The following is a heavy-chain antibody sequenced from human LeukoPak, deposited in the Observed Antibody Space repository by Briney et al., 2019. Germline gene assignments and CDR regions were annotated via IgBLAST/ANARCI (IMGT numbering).Heavy chain of an antibody. CDR3: ARNTLPKYSNYDRPLYYFDY. V-gene: IGHV4-59*01. CDR2: IYYSGST. Sequence: SETLSLTCTVSGGSISSYYWSWIRQPPGKGLEWIGYIYYSGSTNYNPSLKSRVTISVDTSKNQFSLKLSSVTAADTAVYYCARNTLPKYSNYDRPLYYFDYWGQGTLVTVSS. D-gene: IGHD4-11*01. CDR1: GGSISSYY. J-gene: IGHJ4*02.